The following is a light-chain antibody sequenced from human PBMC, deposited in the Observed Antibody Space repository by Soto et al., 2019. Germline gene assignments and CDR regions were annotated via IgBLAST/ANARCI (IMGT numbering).Light chain of an antibody. V-gene: IGKV3-15*01. CDR3: QQYNNWPRT. CDR1: QSVSSD. CDR2: SAS. Sequence: EVGMTQSASTLSGSPGERATLSCGASQSVSSDLAWYHQKPGQAPRLLIYSASTRATGIPARFSGSGSGTEFTLTINSLQSEDFAVYYCQQYNNWPRTFGQGTKVDIK. J-gene: IGKJ1*01.